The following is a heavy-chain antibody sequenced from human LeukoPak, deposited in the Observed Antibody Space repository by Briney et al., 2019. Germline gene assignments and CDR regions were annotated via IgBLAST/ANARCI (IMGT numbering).Heavy chain of an antibody. CDR1: GGSISSGGYS. D-gene: IGHD3-22*01. CDR3: ARGHYDSTSYFDY. Sequence: SETLSLTCAVSGGSISSGGYSWSWIRQPPGKGLEWIGYIYHSGSTYYNPSLKSRVTISVDRSKNQFSLKLSSVPAADTAVYYCARGHYDSTSYFDYWGQGTLVTVSS. CDR2: IYHSGST. J-gene: IGHJ4*02. V-gene: IGHV4-30-2*01.